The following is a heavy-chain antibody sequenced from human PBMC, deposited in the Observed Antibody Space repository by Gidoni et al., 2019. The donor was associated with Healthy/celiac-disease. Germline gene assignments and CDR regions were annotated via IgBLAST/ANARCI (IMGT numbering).Heavy chain of an antibody. D-gene: IGHD3-22*01. J-gene: IGHJ4*02. CDR3: AKEGYDSSGPMGQAPDY. Sequence: EVQLLESGGGLVQPGGSLRLSCSASGFTFSSYAMSWVRQAPGKGLEWVSAISGSGGSTYYADSVKGRFTISRDNSKNTLYLQMNSLRAEDTAVYYCAKEGYDSSGPMGQAPDYWGQGTLVTVSS. V-gene: IGHV3-23*01. CDR1: GFTFSSYA. CDR2: ISGSGGST.